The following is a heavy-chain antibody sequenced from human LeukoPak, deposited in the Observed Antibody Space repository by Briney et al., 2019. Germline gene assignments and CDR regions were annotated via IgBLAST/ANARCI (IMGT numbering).Heavy chain of an antibody. Sequence: GGSLRLSCAASGVTFSSYNMNCVRQAPGKGLEWVSSIISSSTYMYYADSVKGRFTISRDNAKNSLYLQMNSLRAEDTAVYYCARDPTEGDYWGQRTLVTVSS. J-gene: IGHJ4*02. CDR1: GVTFSSYN. CDR3: ARDPTEGDY. V-gene: IGHV3-21*01. CDR2: IISSSTYM.